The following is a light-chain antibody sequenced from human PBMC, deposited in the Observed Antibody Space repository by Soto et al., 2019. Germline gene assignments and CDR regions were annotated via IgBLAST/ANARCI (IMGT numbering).Light chain of an antibody. CDR3: QSYDSSLSGWV. Sequence: QSVLTQSPSASGTPGQRVTISCSGSSSNIGSNYVYWYQQLPGTAPKLLIYGNSNRPSGVPDRFSGSKSGTSASLAITGLQAEDEADYYCQSYDSSLSGWVFGGGTKLTVL. J-gene: IGLJ3*02. CDR1: SSNIGSNY. V-gene: IGLV1-40*01. CDR2: GNS.